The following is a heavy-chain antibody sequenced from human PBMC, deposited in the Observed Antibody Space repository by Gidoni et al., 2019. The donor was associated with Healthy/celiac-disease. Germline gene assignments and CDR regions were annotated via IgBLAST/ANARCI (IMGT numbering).Heavy chain of an antibody. CDR2: ISYDGSNK. J-gene: IGHJ4*02. CDR1: GFTFSSYG. V-gene: IGHV3-30*18. CDR3: AKDQGHGDYVRYFDY. Sequence: QVQLVEPGGGVVQPGRSLRLPCAASGFTFSSYGMHWVRQAPGKGLEWVAVISYDGSNKYYADSVKGRFTISRDNSKNTLYLQMNSLRAEDTAVYYCAKDQGHGDYVRYFDYWGQGTLVTVSS. D-gene: IGHD4-17*01.